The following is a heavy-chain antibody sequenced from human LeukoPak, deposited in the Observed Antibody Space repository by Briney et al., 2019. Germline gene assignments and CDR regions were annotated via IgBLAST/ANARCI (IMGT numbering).Heavy chain of an antibody. CDR1: GGTFSSYA. J-gene: IGHJ4*02. CDR3: ARRAATYYFDY. Sequence: ASVKVSCKASGGTFSSYAISWVRQAPGEGREWMGGIISIFGTSNYAQKFQGRVTITADQSTSTAYMELSSLRSEDTAVYYCARRAATYYFDYWGQGTLVTVSS. V-gene: IGHV1-69*13. CDR2: IISIFGTS. D-gene: IGHD2-15*01.